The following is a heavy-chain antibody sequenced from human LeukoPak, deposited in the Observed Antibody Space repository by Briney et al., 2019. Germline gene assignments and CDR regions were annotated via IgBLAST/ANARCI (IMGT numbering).Heavy chain of an antibody. CDR1: GGTFSSYA. Sequence: ASVKVSCKASGGTFSSYAISWVRQAPGQGLERMGGIIPIFGTANYAQKFQGRVTITTDESTSTAYMELSSLRSEDTAVYYCARAPATVPFGFDYWGQGTLVTVSS. V-gene: IGHV1-69*05. J-gene: IGHJ4*02. D-gene: IGHD3-3*01. CDR2: IIPIFGTA. CDR3: ARAPATVPFGFDY.